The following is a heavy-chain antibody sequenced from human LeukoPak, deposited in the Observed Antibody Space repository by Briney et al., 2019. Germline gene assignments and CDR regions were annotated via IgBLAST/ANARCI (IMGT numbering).Heavy chain of an antibody. CDR1: GFTFSSYS. Sequence: SGGSLRLSCAASGFTFSSYSMNWVRQAPGKGLEWVSSISSSSSYIYYADSMKGRFIISRDNAKNSLYLQMNSLKTEDTAVYYCAHIVGASDIWGQGTMVTVSS. J-gene: IGHJ3*02. V-gene: IGHV3-21*04. CDR3: AHIVGASDI. CDR2: ISSSSSYI. D-gene: IGHD1-26*01.